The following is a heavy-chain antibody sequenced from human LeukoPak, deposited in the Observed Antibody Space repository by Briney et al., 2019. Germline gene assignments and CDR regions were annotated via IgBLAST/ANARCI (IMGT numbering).Heavy chain of an antibody. CDR1: GFIFSIYW. CDR3: AWGMDV. Sequence: GGCLTLSRAVAGFIFSIYWMAWVRQAPGKAPEWVANIRHDGREKYYVGSVKGRFIISRDNAKNSLYLQMNSLRLEDTAIYYCAWGMDVWGQGTTVTVSS. V-gene: IGHV3-7*04. CDR2: IRHDGREK. J-gene: IGHJ6*02.